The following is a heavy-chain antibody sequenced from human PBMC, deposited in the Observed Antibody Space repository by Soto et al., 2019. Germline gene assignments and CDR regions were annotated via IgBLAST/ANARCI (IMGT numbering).Heavy chain of an antibody. CDR1: GGSISSYY. D-gene: IGHD3-10*01. CDR2: IYYSGST. Sequence: SETLSLTCTVSGGSISSYYWSWIRQPPGKGLEWIGYIYYSGSTNYNPSLKSRVTISVDTSKNQFSLKLSSVTAADTAVYYCARGEAYYYGSGTKFDYWGQGTLVTVSS. V-gene: IGHV4-59*01. CDR3: ARGEAYYYGSGTKFDY. J-gene: IGHJ4*02.